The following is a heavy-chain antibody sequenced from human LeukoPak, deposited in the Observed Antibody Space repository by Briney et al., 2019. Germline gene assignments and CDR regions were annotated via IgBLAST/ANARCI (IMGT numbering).Heavy chain of an antibody. V-gene: IGHV1-18*01. CDR3: ARAYTYYDFWSYGWFDP. J-gene: IGHJ5*02. CDR2: ISAYNGNT. Sequence: ASVKVSCKASGYTFTSYGISWVRQAPGQGLEWMGWISAYNGNTNYAQKFQGRVTMTRDTSISTAYMELSRLRSDDTAVYYCARAYTYYDFWSYGWFDPWGQGTLVTVSS. D-gene: IGHD3-3*01. CDR1: GYTFTSYG.